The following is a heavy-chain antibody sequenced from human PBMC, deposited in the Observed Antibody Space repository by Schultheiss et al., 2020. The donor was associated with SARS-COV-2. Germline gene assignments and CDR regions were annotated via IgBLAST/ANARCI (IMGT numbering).Heavy chain of an antibody. CDR1: GFTVSSNY. CDR2: ISDSDDNT. Sequence: GGSLRLSCAASGFTVSSNYMSWVRQAPGKGLEWVSAISDSDDNTYYADSAKGRFTISRDNSKNTLYLQMNSLRAEDTAVYYCAKDLPIAAAFDYWGQGTLVTVSS. D-gene: IGHD6-13*01. CDR3: AKDLPIAAAFDY. J-gene: IGHJ4*02. V-gene: IGHV3-23*01.